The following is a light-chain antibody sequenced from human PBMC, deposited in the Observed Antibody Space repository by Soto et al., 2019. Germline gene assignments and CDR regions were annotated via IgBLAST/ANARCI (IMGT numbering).Light chain of an antibody. J-gene: IGKJ4*01. Sequence: EIVLTQSPGTLSLSPGERATLSCRASQTISISYLAWYQQRPGQAPRLLIYSASDRATGIPGRFSGAGSGTDFTLTINSLEPEDFAVYYGQQYDSSPPFALTFGGGTKVEIK. CDR3: QQYDSSPPFALT. V-gene: IGKV3-20*01. CDR1: QTISISY. CDR2: SAS.